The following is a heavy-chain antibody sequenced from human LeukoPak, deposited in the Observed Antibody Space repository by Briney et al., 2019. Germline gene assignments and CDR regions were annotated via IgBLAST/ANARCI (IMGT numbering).Heavy chain of an antibody. D-gene: IGHD5-18*01. CDR2: IYYSEST. V-gene: IGHV4-59*01. CDR3: ARGSQLWLPFDY. CDR1: GGSISSYY. Sequence: SETLSLTCTVSGGSISSYYWSWIRQPPGKGLEWIGYIYYSESTNYNPSLKSRVTISVDTSKNQFSLKLSSVTAADTAVYYCARGSQLWLPFDYWGQGTLVTVSS. J-gene: IGHJ4*02.